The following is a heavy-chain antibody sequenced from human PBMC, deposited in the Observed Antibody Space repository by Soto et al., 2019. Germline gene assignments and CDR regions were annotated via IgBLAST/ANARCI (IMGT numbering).Heavy chain of an antibody. CDR1: GFTFSSYE. D-gene: IGHD3-22*01. CDR2: ISSSGSTI. J-gene: IGHJ4*02. CDR3: ARDLSGYPLDY. V-gene: IGHV3-48*03. Sequence: EVQLLESGGVLVQPGGSLRLSCAASGFTFSSYEMNWVRQAPGKGLEWVSYISSSGSTIYYADSVKGRFTISRDNAKNSLYLQMNSLRAEDTAVYYCARDLSGYPLDYWGQGTLVTVSS.